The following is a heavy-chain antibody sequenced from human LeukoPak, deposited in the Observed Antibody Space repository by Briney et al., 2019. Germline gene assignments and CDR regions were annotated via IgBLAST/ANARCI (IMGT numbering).Heavy chain of an antibody. CDR3: APEIYDSSGYPHDAFDI. V-gene: IGHV3-48*03. J-gene: IGHJ3*02. CDR2: ISSSGRSI. CDR1: GFTFSSYE. Sequence: GGSLRLSCAASGFTFSSYEMNWVRQAPGKGLEWVSYISSSGRSINYADSVRGRFTISRDNGKNSLYLQMNSLRAEDTAVYYCAPEIYDSSGYPHDAFDIWGQGTMVTVSS. D-gene: IGHD3-22*01.